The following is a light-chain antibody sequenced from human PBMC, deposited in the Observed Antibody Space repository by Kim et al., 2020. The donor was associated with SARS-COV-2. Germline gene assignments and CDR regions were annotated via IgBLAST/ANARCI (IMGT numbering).Light chain of an antibody. J-gene: IGKJ3*01. V-gene: IGKV1-33*01. CDR1: QDISNY. Sequence: DIQMTQSPSSLSASVGDRVTITCQASQDISNYLNWYQQKPGKAPKLLIYDASNLQTGVPSRFSGSGSGTDFTFTITSLQPEDIATYYCQQYDILPFTFGPGTKVDIK. CDR3: QQYDILPFT. CDR2: DAS.